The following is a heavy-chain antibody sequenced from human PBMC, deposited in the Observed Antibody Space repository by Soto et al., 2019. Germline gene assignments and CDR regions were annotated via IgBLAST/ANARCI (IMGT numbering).Heavy chain of an antibody. J-gene: IGHJ6*02. CDR1: GFRFSSYA. D-gene: IGHD6-13*01. CDR2: ISGSGGTT. V-gene: IGHV3-23*01. CDR3: ATKAAVLGEYYNGMDV. Sequence: EVQLLESGGDLVQPGGSLRLSCAASGFRFSSYAMSWVRQAPGKGLEWMSSISGSGGTTYYADSVKGRITISRDNSKNTVNLQVSGLRAEEEAIYYCATKAAVLGEYYNGMDVWGQGTTVSVSS.